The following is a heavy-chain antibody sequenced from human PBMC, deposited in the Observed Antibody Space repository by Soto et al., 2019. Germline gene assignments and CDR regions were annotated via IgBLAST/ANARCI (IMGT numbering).Heavy chain of an antibody. CDR3: ARAISGYVT. Sequence: QVHLVQSGAEIKKPGASVKLSCKASGITYNTYAIHWVRQAPGQGLEWMGWINAGNGDTRYSQNFQGRVTLTRDTSASTVYMDLDSLKSGDTGVYYCARAISGYVTWGQGTLVTVSS. J-gene: IGHJ4*02. V-gene: IGHV1-3*01. CDR1: GITYNTYA. CDR2: INAGNGDT. D-gene: IGHD5-12*01.